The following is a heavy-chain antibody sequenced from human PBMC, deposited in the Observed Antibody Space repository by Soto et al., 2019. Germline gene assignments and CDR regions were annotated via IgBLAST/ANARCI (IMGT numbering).Heavy chain of an antibody. V-gene: IGHV3-30*03. CDR1: GFTFNNFA. CDR2: ISYDGGDK. D-gene: IGHD6-13*01. CDR3: ARDLSTGAADYYFDY. Sequence: QVQLVGSGGGVVQPGRSLRLSCAASGFTFNNFAMHWVRQAPGKGLEWVAVISYDGGDKYYADSVKGRFTISRDNSKNTLYLQMNGPRAEDTAVYYCARDLSTGAADYYFDYWGQGALVTVSS. J-gene: IGHJ4*02.